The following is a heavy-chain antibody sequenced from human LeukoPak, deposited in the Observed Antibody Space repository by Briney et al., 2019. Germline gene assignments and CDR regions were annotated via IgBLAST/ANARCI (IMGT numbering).Heavy chain of an antibody. Sequence: KPSETLSLTCAVSGVSISSYYGSWLRQPPGKGLEWVGYIYYSGSTNYNPSLKRRVTISVDTSKNQFSLKLSSVTAADTAVYYCATTVGLGNYDILSETDYWGQGTLVTVSS. CDR1: GVSISSYY. V-gene: IGHV4-59*13. CDR3: ATTVGLGNYDILSETDY. J-gene: IGHJ4*02. CDR2: IYYSGST. D-gene: IGHD3-9*01.